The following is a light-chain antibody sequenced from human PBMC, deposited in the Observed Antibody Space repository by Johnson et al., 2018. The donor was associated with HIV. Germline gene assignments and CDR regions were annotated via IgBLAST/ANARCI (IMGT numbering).Light chain of an antibody. Sequence: QSVLTQPPSVSAAPGQKVTISCSGSSSNIGNNYVSWYQQLPGTAPKLLIYEKNKRPSGIPDRFSASKSGTSATLDITGLQTGDEAGYYCGTWDNSLKAEVFGTGTKVTVL. CDR1: SSNIGNNY. CDR2: EKN. J-gene: IGLJ1*01. V-gene: IGLV1-51*02. CDR3: GTWDNSLKAEV.